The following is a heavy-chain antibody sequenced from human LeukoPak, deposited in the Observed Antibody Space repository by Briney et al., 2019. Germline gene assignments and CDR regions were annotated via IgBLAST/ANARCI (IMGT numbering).Heavy chain of an antibody. D-gene: IGHD3-22*01. CDR2: IYYSGST. J-gene: IGHJ4*02. CDR3: AREHVSYYDSSGFFDY. Sequence: PSETLSLTCTVSGGSISSSGYYWNWIRQPPGKGLEWIGSIYYSGSTYYNLSLKSRVTISVDTSKNQFSLKLSSVTAADTAVYYCAREHVSYYDSSGFFDYWGQGTLVTVSS. CDR1: GGSISSSGYY. V-gene: IGHV4-39*02.